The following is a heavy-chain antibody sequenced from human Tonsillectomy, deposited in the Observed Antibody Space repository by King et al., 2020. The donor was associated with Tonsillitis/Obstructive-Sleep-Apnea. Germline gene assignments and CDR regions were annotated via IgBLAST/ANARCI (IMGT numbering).Heavy chain of an antibody. CDR3: ARGTARGGHIDY. CDR1: GATFSSYA. Sequence: QLVQSGAEVKKPGSSVMLSCKASGATFSSYAINWVRQAPGQGLEWMGGIIPMLDIANYAQKLQGRVTITADKSPSTVYMELSSLRSEDTAVYYCARGTARGGHIDYWGQGTLVTVSS. J-gene: IGHJ4*02. V-gene: IGHV1-69*10. D-gene: IGHD6-6*01. CDR2: IIPMLDIA.